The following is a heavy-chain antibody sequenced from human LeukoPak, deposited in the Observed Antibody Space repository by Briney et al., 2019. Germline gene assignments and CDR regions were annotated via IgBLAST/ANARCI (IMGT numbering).Heavy chain of an antibody. CDR3: AARNY. D-gene: IGHD1-14*01. J-gene: IGHJ4*02. CDR1: GFSVSNNY. V-gene: IGHV3-53*01. CDR2: IYSRGAT. Sequence: PGGSLRLSCAASGFSVSNNYMSWVRQAPGKGLEGVSVIYSRGATYYADSVKGRFTISRDNSKSTLYLQMNSLRVEDTAVYYCAARNYWGQGTLVTVSS.